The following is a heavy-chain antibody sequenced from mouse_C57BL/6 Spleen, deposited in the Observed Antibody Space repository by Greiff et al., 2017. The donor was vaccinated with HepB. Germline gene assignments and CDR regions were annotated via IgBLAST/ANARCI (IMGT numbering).Heavy chain of an antibody. CDR1: GYTFTSYW. CDR3: ARGITTVVEGAWFAY. V-gene: IGHV1-72*01. J-gene: IGHJ3*01. Sequence: QVQLQQPGAELVKPGASVKLSCKASGYTFTSYWMHWVKQRPGRGLEWIGRIDPNSGGTKYNEKFKSKATLTVDKPSSTADMQLSSLTSEDSAVYYCARGITTVVEGAWFAYWGQGTLVTVSA. CDR2: IDPNSGGT. D-gene: IGHD1-1*01.